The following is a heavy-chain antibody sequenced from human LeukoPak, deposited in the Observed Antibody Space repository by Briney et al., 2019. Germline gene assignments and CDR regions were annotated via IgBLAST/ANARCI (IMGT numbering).Heavy chain of an antibody. D-gene: IGHD4-17*01. CDR3: AREGRKDYVYFDH. CDR1: GGSISSYY. CDR2: INYSGST. Sequence: PSETLSHTCTVSGGSISSYYWSWIRQPPGKGLEWIGYINYSGSTNYNPSLKSRVTMSVDTSKNQFSLKLSSVTAADTAMYYCAREGRKDYVYFDHWGQGSLVTVSS. J-gene: IGHJ4*02. V-gene: IGHV4-59*01.